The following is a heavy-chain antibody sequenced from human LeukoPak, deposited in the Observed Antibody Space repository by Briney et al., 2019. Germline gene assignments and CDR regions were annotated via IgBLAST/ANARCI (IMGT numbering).Heavy chain of an antibody. CDR2: ITEDSSYI. CDR1: GFTFSSYS. J-gene: IGHJ4*02. Sequence: PGGSLRLSCAASGFTFSSYSMNWVRQAPGKGLEWVSSITEDSSYIYYADSVKGRFTISRDNAKNSLYLQMNSLRAEDTAVYYCASPTVVTPTVVWGQGTLVTVSS. CDR3: ASPTVVTPTVV. V-gene: IGHV3-21*01. D-gene: IGHD4-23*01.